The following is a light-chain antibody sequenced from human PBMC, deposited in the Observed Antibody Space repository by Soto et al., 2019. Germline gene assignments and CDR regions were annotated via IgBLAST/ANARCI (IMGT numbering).Light chain of an antibody. CDR1: QSVSSY. J-gene: IGKJ5*01. Sequence: EIVLTQSPATLSLSPGERATLSCRASQSVSSYLAWYQQKPGQAPRLLIYDASNRATGIPARFSGSGSGTDFTLTISSLEPEDFAFYYFQQRSNWPDPITVDQGTRLEIK. V-gene: IGKV3-11*01. CDR3: QQRSNWPDPIT. CDR2: DAS.